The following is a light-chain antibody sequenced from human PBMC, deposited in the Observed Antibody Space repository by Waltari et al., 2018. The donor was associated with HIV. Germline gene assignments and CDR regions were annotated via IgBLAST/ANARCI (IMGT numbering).Light chain of an antibody. V-gene: IGLV3-1*01. Sequence: SYELTQPPSVSVSPGQTASITCSGDKLGDKYACWYQQKPGQYPVLVIYQDSKRPAGIPERFSGYNSGNTATLTISGTQAMDEADYYCQAWDSSTAWVFGGGTKLTVL. CDR1: KLGDKY. CDR3: QAWDSSTAWV. CDR2: QDS. J-gene: IGLJ3*02.